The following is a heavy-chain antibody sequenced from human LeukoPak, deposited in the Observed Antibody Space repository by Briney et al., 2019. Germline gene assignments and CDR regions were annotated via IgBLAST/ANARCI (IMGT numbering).Heavy chain of an antibody. CDR1: GYTFTGYY. CDR3: ARGSDDFWSGYSPSY. CDR2: INPDSGGT. V-gene: IGHV1-2*02. J-gene: IGHJ4*02. D-gene: IGHD3-3*01. Sequence: ASVKVSCKASGYTFTGYYMHWVRQAPGQGLEWMGWINPDSGGTNYAQKFQGRVTMTRDTSISTAYMELSRLRSDDTAVYYCARGSDDFWSGYSPSYWGQGTLVTVSS.